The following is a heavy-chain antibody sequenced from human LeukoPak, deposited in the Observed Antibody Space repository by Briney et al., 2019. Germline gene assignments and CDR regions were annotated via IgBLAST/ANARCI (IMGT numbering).Heavy chain of an antibody. CDR2: ISYDGSNK. J-gene: IGHJ4*02. CDR3: AREIRRSTTEVYFDY. V-gene: IGHV3-30*14. D-gene: IGHD2-2*01. CDR1: GFTFSSYA. Sequence: PGGSLRLSCAASGFTFSSYAMHWVRQAPGKGLEWVAVISYDGSNKYYADSVKGRFTISRDNSKNTLYLQMNSLRAEDTAVYYCAREIRRSTTEVYFDYWGQGTLVTVSS.